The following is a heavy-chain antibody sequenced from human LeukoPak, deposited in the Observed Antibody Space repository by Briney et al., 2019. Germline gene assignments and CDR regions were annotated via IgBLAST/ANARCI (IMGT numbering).Heavy chain of an antibody. Sequence: SETLSLTCAVSGGSLSGFYWRWIRQPPGKGLEWIGEINHSGGTNFNPSLKSRVTISVDTSKSHFSLRLSSVTGADTAVYYCATTRPGPTYFYYGLGVWGQGTTVTVSS. CDR3: ATTRPGPTYFYYGLGV. CDR2: INHSGGT. CDR1: GGSLSGFY. J-gene: IGHJ6*02. V-gene: IGHV4-34*01. D-gene: IGHD4-17*01.